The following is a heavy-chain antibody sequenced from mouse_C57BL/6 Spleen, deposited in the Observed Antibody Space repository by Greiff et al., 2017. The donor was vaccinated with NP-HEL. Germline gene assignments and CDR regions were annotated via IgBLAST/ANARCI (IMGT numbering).Heavy chain of an antibody. CDR2: ISDGGSYT. V-gene: IGHV5-4*01. Sequence: EVKLMESGGGLVKPGGSLKLSCAASGFTFSSYAMSWVRQTPEKRLEWVATISDGGSYTYYPDNVKGRFTISRDNAKNNLYLQMSHLKSEDTAMYYCAREGGLRREKGYAMDYWGQGTSVTVSS. D-gene: IGHD2-4*01. CDR3: AREGGLRREKGYAMDY. CDR1: GFTFSSYA. J-gene: IGHJ4*01.